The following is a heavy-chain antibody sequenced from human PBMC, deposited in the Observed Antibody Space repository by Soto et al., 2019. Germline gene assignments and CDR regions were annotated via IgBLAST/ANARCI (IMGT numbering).Heavy chain of an antibody. D-gene: IGHD3-3*01. CDR1: GGTFSSYA. V-gene: IGHV1-69*13. Sequence: SVKVSCKASGGTFSSYAISWVRQAPGQGLEWMGGIIPIFGTANYAQKFQGRVTITADESTSTAYMELSSLRSEDTAVYYCARSSRFLEWLSPGMDVWGQGTTVTVSS. CDR2: IIPIFGTA. J-gene: IGHJ6*02. CDR3: ARSSRFLEWLSPGMDV.